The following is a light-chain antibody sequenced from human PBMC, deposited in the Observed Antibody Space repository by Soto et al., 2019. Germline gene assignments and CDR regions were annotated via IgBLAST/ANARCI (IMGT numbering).Light chain of an antibody. Sequence: EIVLTQSPGTLSLSPGERATLSCRASQSVSNNYLAWYQQKPGQAPRLLIYRTSTRATGIPDRFSGSGSGTDFTLTISRLEPEDFAVYYCQQYGSSPWTFGQGTKVDIK. CDR2: RTS. J-gene: IGKJ1*01. CDR1: QSVSNNY. V-gene: IGKV3-20*01. CDR3: QQYGSSPWT.